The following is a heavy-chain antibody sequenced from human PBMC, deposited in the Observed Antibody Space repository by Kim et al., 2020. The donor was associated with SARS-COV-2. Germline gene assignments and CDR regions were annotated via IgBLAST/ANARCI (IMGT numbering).Heavy chain of an antibody. D-gene: IGHD4-17*01. Sequence: GGSLRLSCAASGFTFSSYGMHWVRQAPGKGLEWVAVISYDGSNKYYADSVKGRFTISRDNSKNTLYLQMNSLRAEDTAVYYCAWGGYGGNFDYWGQGTLVTVSS. CDR3: AWGGYGGNFDY. CDR1: GFTFSSYG. J-gene: IGHJ4*02. V-gene: IGHV3-30*03. CDR2: ISYDGSNK.